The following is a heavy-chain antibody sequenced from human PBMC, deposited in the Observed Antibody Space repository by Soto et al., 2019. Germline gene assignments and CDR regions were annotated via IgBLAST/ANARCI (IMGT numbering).Heavy chain of an antibody. CDR1: GFTFSSYA. J-gene: IGHJ4*02. CDR3: ANGGRGSHFDY. Sequence: EVQLLESGGGLVQPGGSLRLSCAASGFTFSSYAMSWVRQAPGKGLEWVSVISGSGTSTYYADSVKGRFTISRDNSKNTLYLQMNSLRAEDTAVYSCANGGRGSHFDYWGQGTLVTVSS. D-gene: IGHD2-15*01. CDR2: ISGSGTST. V-gene: IGHV3-23*01.